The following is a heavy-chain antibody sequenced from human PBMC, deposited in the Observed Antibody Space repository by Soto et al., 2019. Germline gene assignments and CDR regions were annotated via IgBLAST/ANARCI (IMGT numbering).Heavy chain of an antibody. J-gene: IGHJ4*02. Sequence: EVQLVESGGGLVQPGGSLRLSCAASGFTVRTSYMNWVRQSPGRGLEWLSVIYAGGTSYHADSVKGRFTISRDESRTTGYLQMNSLRAEDTAVYYCAREITSGLNAFYCWGQGTLLTFSS. CDR2: IYAGGTS. V-gene: IGHV3-66*01. CDR1: GFTVRTSY. CDR3: AREITSGLNAFYC. D-gene: IGHD3-22*01.